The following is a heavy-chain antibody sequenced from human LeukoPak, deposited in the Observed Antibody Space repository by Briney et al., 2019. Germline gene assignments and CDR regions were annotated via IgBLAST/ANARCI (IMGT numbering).Heavy chain of an antibody. CDR3: ATYCSGGSCVTRAFDY. Sequence: SETLSLTCTVSGGSFSTYYWSWIRQSPGKGLEWIGYISYSGSTNYNPSLKSRVTISVDTSRNQFSLKLSSVTAADTAVYYCATYCSGGSCVTRAFDYWGQGTLVTVSS. J-gene: IGHJ4*02. CDR1: GGSFSTYY. D-gene: IGHD2-15*01. CDR2: ISYSGST. V-gene: IGHV4-59*01.